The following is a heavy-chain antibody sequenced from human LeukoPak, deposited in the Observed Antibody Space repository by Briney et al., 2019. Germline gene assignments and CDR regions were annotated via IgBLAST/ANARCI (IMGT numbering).Heavy chain of an antibody. CDR1: GFTFSSYA. V-gene: IGHV3-23*01. D-gene: IGHD1-7*01. CDR2: ISGSGGST. Sequence: GGSLRLSCAASGFTFSSYAMSWVRQAPGKGLEWVSAISGSGGSTYYADSVKGRFTISRDNSKNTLYLQMNSLRVEDTAVYYCAREKENYVSHDLDIWGQGTTVTVSS. J-gene: IGHJ3*02. CDR3: AREKENYVSHDLDI.